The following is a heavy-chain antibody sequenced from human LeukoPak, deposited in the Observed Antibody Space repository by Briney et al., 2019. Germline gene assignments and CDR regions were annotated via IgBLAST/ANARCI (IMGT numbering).Heavy chain of an antibody. D-gene: IGHD3-10*01. Sequence: GESLKISCKGSGYSFSSYWIGWARQMPGKGLEWMGIIYPGDSDTRYNPPFQGQVTFSADKSISTAYLQWSSLKASDTAMYYCARQRPEDYYGSGSQGVGFDYWGQGTLVTVSS. V-gene: IGHV5-51*01. J-gene: IGHJ4*02. CDR1: GYSFSSYW. CDR2: IYPGDSDT. CDR3: ARQRPEDYYGSGSQGVGFDY.